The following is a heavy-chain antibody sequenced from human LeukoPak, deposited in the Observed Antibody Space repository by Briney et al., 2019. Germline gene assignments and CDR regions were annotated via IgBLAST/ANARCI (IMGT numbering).Heavy chain of an antibody. CDR2: ISSNGGST. D-gene: IGHD5-12*01. V-gene: IGHV3-64*01. CDR1: GFTFSSYA. CDR3: ARAVGGGYDYVFDY. Sequence: GGSLRLSCAASGFTFSSYAMHWVRQAPGKGLEYVSAISSNGGSTYYANSVKGRFTISRDNSKNTLYLQMGSLRAEDMAVYYCARAVGGGYDYVFDYWGQGTLVTVSS. J-gene: IGHJ4*02.